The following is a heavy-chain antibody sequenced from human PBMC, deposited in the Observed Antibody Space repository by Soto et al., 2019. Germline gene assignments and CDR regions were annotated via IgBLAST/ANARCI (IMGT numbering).Heavy chain of an antibody. D-gene: IGHD2-15*01. J-gene: IGHJ4*02. CDR2: IYYSGST. CDR1: GGSVSSGSYY. Sequence: QVQLQESGPGLVKPSETLSLTCTVSGGSVSSGSYYWSWIRQPPGKGLEWIGYIYYSGSTNYNPSLKSRVTISVDTSKNQFSLKLSSVTAADTAVYYCARDLMNCSGGSCYWGGFDYWGQGTLVTVSS. V-gene: IGHV4-61*01. CDR3: ARDLMNCSGGSCYWGGFDY.